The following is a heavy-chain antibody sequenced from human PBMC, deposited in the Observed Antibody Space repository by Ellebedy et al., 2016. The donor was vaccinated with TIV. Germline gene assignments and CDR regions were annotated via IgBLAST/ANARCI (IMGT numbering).Heavy chain of an antibody. CDR1: GFSLNTSGVG. CDR3: ARAWGGSCFDY. V-gene: IGHV2-5*02. Sequence: SGPTLLKPTQTLTLTCTFSGFSLNTSGVGVGWIRQPPGKALEWLALIYWDDDKRYSPSLESRLTITKDTSKNQVVLTMTNMDPVDTATYYCARAWGGSCFDYWGQGTLVTVSS. J-gene: IGHJ4*02. CDR2: IYWDDDK. D-gene: IGHD2-2*03.